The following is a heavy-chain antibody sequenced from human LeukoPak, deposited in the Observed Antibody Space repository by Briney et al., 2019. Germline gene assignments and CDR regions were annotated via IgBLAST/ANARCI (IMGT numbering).Heavy chain of an antibody. J-gene: IGHJ6*03. CDR3: ARDPYGYYNWNYGPYYYYYYMDV. CDR1: GGTFSSYA. CDR2: IIPIFGTA. Sequence: GASVKVSCKAPGGTFSSYAISWVRQAPGQGLEWMGGIIPIFGTANYAQKFQGRVTITADESTSTAYMELSSLRSEDTAVYYCARDPYGYYNWNYGPYYYYYYMDVWGKGTTVTVSS. D-gene: IGHD1-7*01. V-gene: IGHV1-69*13.